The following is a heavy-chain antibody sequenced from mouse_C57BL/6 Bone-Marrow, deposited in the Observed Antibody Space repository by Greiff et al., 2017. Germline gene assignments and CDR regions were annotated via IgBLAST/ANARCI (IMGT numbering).Heavy chain of an antibody. J-gene: IGHJ2*01. CDR3: TPDYCGSKYYFDD. D-gene: IGHD1-1*01. CDR1: GYTFTSYG. CDR2: IYPRSGNT. V-gene: IGHV1-81*01. Sequence: VLLVESGAELARPGASVKLSCKASGYTFTSYGISWVKQRTGQGLEWIGEIYPRSGNTNYNEKFKGKATLTADKSSSTAYMELRSLTSADSAVYFWTPDYCGSKYYFDDWGKGTTLTVSS.